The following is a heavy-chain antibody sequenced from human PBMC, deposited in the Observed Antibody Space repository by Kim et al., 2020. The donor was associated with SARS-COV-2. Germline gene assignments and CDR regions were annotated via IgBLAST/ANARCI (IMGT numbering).Heavy chain of an antibody. CDR3: ATLQRFGNYGMDV. Sequence: YAQKFQGRVTMTEDTSTDTAYMELSSLRSEDTAVYYCATLQRFGNYGMDVWGQGTTVTVSS. D-gene: IGHD3-10*01. J-gene: IGHJ6*02. V-gene: IGHV1-24*01.